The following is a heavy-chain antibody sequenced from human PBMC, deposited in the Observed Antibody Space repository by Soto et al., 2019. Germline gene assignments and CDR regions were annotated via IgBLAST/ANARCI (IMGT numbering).Heavy chain of an antibody. J-gene: IGHJ4*02. CDR1: GFTFSSYG. CDR3: AKGLRSGNYVEEY. D-gene: IGHD1-26*01. V-gene: IGHV3-30*18. Sequence: QVQLVESGGGVVQPGRSLRLSCAASGFTFSSYGMHWVRQAPGKWLEWVAVISYDGSNKYYADSVKGRFTISRYNSKNTLYLQMNSLRAEDTAVYYCAKGLRSGNYVEEYWGQGTLVTVSS. CDR2: ISYDGSNK.